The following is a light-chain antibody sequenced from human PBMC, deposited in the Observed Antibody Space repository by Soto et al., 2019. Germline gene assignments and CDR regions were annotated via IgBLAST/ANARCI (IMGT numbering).Light chain of an antibody. CDR3: SSYTSTNTGV. Sequence: QSALTQPASVSGSPGQSIAISCTGTSSDVGGYSYVSWYQQHPGKAAKLMIYEVSNRPSGVYNRFSGSKSGNTASLTISGLQAEDEAHYYCSSYTSTNTGVLCGGTKETVL. V-gene: IGLV2-14*01. CDR2: EVS. CDR1: SSDVGGYSY. J-gene: IGLJ3*02.